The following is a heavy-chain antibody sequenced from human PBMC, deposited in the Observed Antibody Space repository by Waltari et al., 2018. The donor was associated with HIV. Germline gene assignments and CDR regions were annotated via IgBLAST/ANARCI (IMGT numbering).Heavy chain of an antibody. CDR1: VFTFSSYS. CDR3: AGDTSFWSSPDRDAFDI. CDR2: ISSGSRYV. D-gene: IGHD3-3*01. J-gene: IGHJ3*02. Sequence: EVQLVESGGGLVKPGGSLRLSCAASVFTFSSYSMNWVRRAPGKGLEWVASISSGSRYVDNADPVKCRFTISRDNAKNPLYLQMNSLRAEVTAVYYCAGDTSFWSSPDRDAFDIWGQGTMVTVSS. V-gene: IGHV3-21*01.